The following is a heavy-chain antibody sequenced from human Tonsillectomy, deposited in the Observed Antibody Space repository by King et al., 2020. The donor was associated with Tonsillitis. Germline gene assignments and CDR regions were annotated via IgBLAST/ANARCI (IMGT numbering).Heavy chain of an antibody. J-gene: IGHJ6*02. CDR2: IKQDGSEK. CDR1: GFTFSMFY. V-gene: IGHV3-7*01. CDR3: ARHRTRDYYYYGMDV. Sequence: VQLVESGGGLVQPGGSLRLSCAASGFTFSMFYMSWVRQAPGKGLEWVANIKQDGSEKYYVDSVKGRFTISRDNAKNSLYLQMNSLRAEDTAVYYCARHRTRDYYYYGMDVWGQGTTVTVSS. D-gene: IGHD1-14*01.